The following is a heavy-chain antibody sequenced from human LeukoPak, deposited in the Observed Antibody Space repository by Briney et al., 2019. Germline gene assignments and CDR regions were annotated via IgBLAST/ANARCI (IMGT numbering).Heavy chain of an antibody. CDR2: ISGSSGST. J-gene: IGHJ6*03. CDR3: AKVGGYCSSTSCREDYYYYYMDV. CDR1: GFTFHSYA. V-gene: IGHV3-23*01. D-gene: IGHD2-2*01. Sequence: GGSLRLSCSASGFTFHSYAMHWVRQAPGKGLEWVSAISGSSGSTYYADSVKGRFTISRDNSKNTLYLQMNSLRAEDTAVYYCAKVGGYCSSTSCREDYYYYYMDVWGKGTTVTVSS.